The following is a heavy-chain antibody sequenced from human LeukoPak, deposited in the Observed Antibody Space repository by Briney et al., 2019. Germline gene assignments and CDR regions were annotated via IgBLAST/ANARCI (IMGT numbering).Heavy chain of an antibody. CDR1: GYTFTNYY. D-gene: IGHD3-22*01. CDR2: INPKSGGT. CDR3: ARGISSGSKYNWFDP. Sequence: ASVKVSCKASGYTFTNYYMHWVRQAPGQGLEWMGWINPKSGGTNYALKFQGRVTMTRDTSINTAHMELSSLRSEDTAVYYCARGISSGSKYNWFDPWGQGTLVTVSS. V-gene: IGHV1-2*02. J-gene: IGHJ5*02.